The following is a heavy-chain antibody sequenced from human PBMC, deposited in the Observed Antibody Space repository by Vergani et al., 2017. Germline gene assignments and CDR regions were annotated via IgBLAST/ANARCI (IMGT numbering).Heavy chain of an antibody. CDR3: ARDFFPGLGVPDDFDI. Sequence: EVQLVESGGGLVKPGGSLRLSCAASGFTFSSYSMNWVRQAPGKGLEWVSSISSSSSYIYYADSVKGRFTISRDNAKNSLYLQMNSLRAEDTAVYYCARDFFPGLGVPDDFDIWGQGTMVTVSS. J-gene: IGHJ3*02. CDR2: ISSSSSYI. V-gene: IGHV3-21*01. D-gene: IGHD2-8*02. CDR1: GFTFSSYS.